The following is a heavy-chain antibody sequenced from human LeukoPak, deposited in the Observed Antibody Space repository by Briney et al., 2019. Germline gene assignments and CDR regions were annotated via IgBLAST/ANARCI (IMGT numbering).Heavy chain of an antibody. Sequence: PSETLSLTCTVSGDSIRNYYWSWIRQPAGKGLEWIGRIYTSGSTNYNPSLKSRVTMSVDTSKNQFSLRLSSVTAADTAVYYCAREGTYCSRTSCYDSFLDYWGQGTLVTVPS. CDR1: GDSIRNYY. D-gene: IGHD2-2*01. V-gene: IGHV4-4*07. J-gene: IGHJ4*02. CDR3: AREGTYCSRTSCYDSFLDY. CDR2: IYTSGST.